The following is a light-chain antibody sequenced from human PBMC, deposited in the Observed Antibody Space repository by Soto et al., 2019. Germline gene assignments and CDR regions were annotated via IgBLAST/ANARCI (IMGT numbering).Light chain of an antibody. Sequence: DNQMTQSPSTLSASVGDRVTITCRASQSINNWLAWYQQKPGKAPKLLIYGASSLESGVTSRFSGSGSGTEFTLTINSLQPDDFATYYCQQYNLYWTFGQGTKVEIK. J-gene: IGKJ1*01. V-gene: IGKV1-5*01. CDR2: GAS. CDR1: QSINNW. CDR3: QQYNLYWT.